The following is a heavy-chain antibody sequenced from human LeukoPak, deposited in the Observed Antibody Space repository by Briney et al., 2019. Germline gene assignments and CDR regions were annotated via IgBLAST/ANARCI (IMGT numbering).Heavy chain of an antibody. D-gene: IGHD3-3*02. CDR1: GYTFTGYY. CDR3: ARDRSIHLKYYFDY. V-gene: IGHV1-2*02. CDR2: INPKSGGT. Sequence: GASVNLSCKASGYTFTGYYMHWVRHAPGPGLESMGWINPKSGGTNYAQKCQGRVTMTRDTSISTAYMELSRLRCDDTGVYYCARDRSIHLKYYFDYWGRGTLVTVSS. J-gene: IGHJ4*02.